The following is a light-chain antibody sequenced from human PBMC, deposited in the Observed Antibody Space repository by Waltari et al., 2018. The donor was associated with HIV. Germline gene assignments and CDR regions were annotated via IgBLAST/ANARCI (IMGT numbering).Light chain of an antibody. CDR1: TIGSQS. V-gene: IGLV3-21*02. CDR2: DDN. J-gene: IGLJ3*02. Sequence: YVLLQSPSLSVAPGQPANLTCGATTIGSQSVPGYQQKPGQAPMLVVYDDNDRPSGIPERFSGSNSGNTATLTISRVEGGDEADYYCQVWYGSNDRLYVFGGGTKLTVL. CDR3: QVWYGSNDRLYV.